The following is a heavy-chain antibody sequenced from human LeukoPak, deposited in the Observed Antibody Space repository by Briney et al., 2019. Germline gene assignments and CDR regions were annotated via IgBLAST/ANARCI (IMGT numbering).Heavy chain of an antibody. Sequence: SETLSLTCAVYGGSFSGYYWSWIRRPPGKGLEWIGEINHSGNTNYNPSLKRRVTISVDTSKNQFSLKLSSVTAADTAVYYCASSGPRTTVTTNYYYYGMDVWGQGTTVTVSS. V-gene: IGHV4-34*01. CDR3: ASSGPRTTVTTNYYYYGMDV. J-gene: IGHJ6*02. CDR1: GGSFSGYY. CDR2: INHSGNT. D-gene: IGHD4-17*01.